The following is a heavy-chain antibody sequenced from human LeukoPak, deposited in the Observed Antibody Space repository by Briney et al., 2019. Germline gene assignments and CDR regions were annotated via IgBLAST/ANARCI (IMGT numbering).Heavy chain of an antibody. CDR1: GFTFSSYA. V-gene: IGHV3-23*01. Sequence: GGSLRLSCAASGFTFSSYAMSWVRQAPGKGLDWVSAISGSGGSTYYADSVKGRFTISRDNSKNTLYLQMNSLRAEDTAVYYCAKDFSRERITMVRGVNSHSPGLFDYWGQGTLVTVSS. J-gene: IGHJ4*02. D-gene: IGHD3-10*01. CDR3: AKDFSRERITMVRGVNSHSPGLFDY. CDR2: ISGSGGST.